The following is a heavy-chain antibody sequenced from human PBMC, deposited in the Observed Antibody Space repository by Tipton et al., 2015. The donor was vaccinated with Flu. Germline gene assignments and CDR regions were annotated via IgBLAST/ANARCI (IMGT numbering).Heavy chain of an antibody. J-gene: IGHJ6*02. CDR1: GGSISSTSYY. V-gene: IGHV4-39*07. CDR2: IYYSGGT. D-gene: IGHD1-1*01. CDR3: ARDLWNDRRAYYYYGVDV. Sequence: TLSLTCTVSGGSISSTSYYWGWIRQPPGKGLEWIGSIYYSGGTYYNPSLKSRVTISVDTPKNQFSLKLSSVTAADTAVYYCARDLWNDRRAYYYYGVDVWGQGTTVTVSS.